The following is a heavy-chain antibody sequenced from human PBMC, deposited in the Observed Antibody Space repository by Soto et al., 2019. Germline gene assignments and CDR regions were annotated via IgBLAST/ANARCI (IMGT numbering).Heavy chain of an antibody. CDR1: GGTFSSYA. J-gene: IGHJ2*01. Sequence: QVQLVQSGAEVKKPGSSVKVSCKASGGTFSSYAISWVRQAPGQGLEWMGGIIPIFGTANYAQKFQGRVTSTADESTSTAYMELSSLRSEDTAVYYCARRRDIGWELTNWYFDLWGRGTLVTVSS. V-gene: IGHV1-69*12. CDR3: ARRRDIGWELTNWYFDL. CDR2: IIPIFGTA. D-gene: IGHD1-26*01.